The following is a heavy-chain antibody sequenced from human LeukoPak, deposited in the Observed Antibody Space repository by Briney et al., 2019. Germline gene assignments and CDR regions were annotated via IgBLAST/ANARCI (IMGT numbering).Heavy chain of an antibody. CDR2: IRYDGSNK. CDR3: ARAPMGRGAETFYFDY. Sequence: PGGSLRLSCAASGFTFSSYGMHWVRQAPGKGLEWVAFIRYDGSNKYYADSVKGRFTISRDNAKNSLYLQMNSLRAEDTAVYYCARAPMGRGAETFYFDYWGQGTLVTVSS. J-gene: IGHJ4*02. V-gene: IGHV3-30*02. D-gene: IGHD3-10*01. CDR1: GFTFSSYG.